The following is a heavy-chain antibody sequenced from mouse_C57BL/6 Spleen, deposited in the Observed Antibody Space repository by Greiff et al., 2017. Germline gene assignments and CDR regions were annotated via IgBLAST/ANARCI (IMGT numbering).Heavy chain of an antibody. V-gene: IGHV1-74*01. CDR1: GYTFTSYW. Sequence: QVQLKQPGAELVKPGASVKVSCKASGYTFTSYWMHWVKQRPGQGLEWIGRIHPSDSDTNYNQKFKGKATLTVDKSSSTAYMQLSSLTSEDSAVYYCAIGDYGSSQFAYWGQGTLVTVSA. D-gene: IGHD1-1*01. J-gene: IGHJ3*01. CDR2: IHPSDSDT. CDR3: AIGDYGSSQFAY.